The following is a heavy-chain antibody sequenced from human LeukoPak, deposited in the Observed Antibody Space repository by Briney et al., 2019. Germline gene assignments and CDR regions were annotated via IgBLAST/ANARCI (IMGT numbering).Heavy chain of an antibody. D-gene: IGHD3-10*01. V-gene: IGHV1-18*01. Sequence: ASVKVSCKASGGTFSSYAISWVRQAPGQGLEWMGWISAYNGNTNYAQNLQGRVTMTTDTSTNTAYMELRSLRSDDTAVYFCARGVAMVRGIYDYWGQGTLVTVSS. CDR1: GGTFSSYA. CDR2: ISAYNGNT. J-gene: IGHJ4*02. CDR3: ARGVAMVRGIYDY.